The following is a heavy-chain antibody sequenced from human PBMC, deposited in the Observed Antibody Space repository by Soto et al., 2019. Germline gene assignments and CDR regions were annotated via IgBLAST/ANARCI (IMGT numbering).Heavy chain of an antibody. CDR1: GYTFTSYV. J-gene: IGHJ6*02. V-gene: IGHV1-18*01. CDR2: ISAYNGNT. CDR3: ARVVATVAGPYGMDV. D-gene: IGHD6-19*01. Sequence: GASVKVSCKASGYTFTSYVISWVRQAPAQGLEWMGWISAYNGNTNFARKLQGRVTMTTDTSTSTAYMELRSLRSDDTAVYYCARVVATVAGPYGMDVWGQGTTVTVSS.